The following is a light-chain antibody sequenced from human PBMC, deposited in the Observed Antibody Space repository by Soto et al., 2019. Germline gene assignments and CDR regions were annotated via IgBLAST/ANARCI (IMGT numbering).Light chain of an antibody. CDR3: MQATHLPYT. Sequence: DAVMTQSPLSLPVTLGQPASISCKSSQNLLYSDGNTYLNWCQQRPGQSPRRLIAKVSNRDSGVPDRFSGSGSGSDFTLKISRVEAEDVGVYYCMQATHLPYTFGQGTKLEIK. CDR2: KVS. J-gene: IGKJ2*01. V-gene: IGKV2-30*01. CDR1: QNLLYSDGNTY.